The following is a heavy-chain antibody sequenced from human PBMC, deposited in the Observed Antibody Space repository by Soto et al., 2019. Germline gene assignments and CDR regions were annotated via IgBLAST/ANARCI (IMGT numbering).Heavy chain of an antibody. CDR2: IRSKANSYAT. CDR1: GFTFSGSA. J-gene: IGHJ4*02. CDR3: THSRETTFY. V-gene: IGHV3-73*01. D-gene: IGHD4-17*01. Sequence: EVQLVESGGGLVQPGGSLKLSCAASGFTFSGSAMHWVRQASGKGLEWVGRIRSKANSYATAYAASVKGRFTISRDDSKSTAYLQMNSLKTEDTAVYYCTHSRETTFYWVQGTLVTVSS.